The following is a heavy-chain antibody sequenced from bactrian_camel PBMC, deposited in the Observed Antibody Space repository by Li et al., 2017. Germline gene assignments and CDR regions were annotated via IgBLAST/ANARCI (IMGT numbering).Heavy chain of an antibody. CDR3: AADRNRWSSSCGVFDY. CDR2: IASSGGT. D-gene: IGHD3*01. CDR1: GYDYSPNH. Sequence: HVQLVESGGDLVQPGGSLRLSCAASGYDYSPNHMVVGWFRQAPGKKREGVAGIASSGGTTYARSVKGRFTISKDNMRNTPYLQMNDLEPEDSGMYYCAADRNRWSSSCGVFDYWGPGTQVTVS. V-gene: IGHV3S53*01. J-gene: IGHJ4*01.